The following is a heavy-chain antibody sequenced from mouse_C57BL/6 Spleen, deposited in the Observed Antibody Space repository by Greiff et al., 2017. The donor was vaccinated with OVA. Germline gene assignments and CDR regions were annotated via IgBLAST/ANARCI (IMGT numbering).Heavy chain of an antibody. V-gene: IGHV1-55*01. J-gene: IGHJ4*01. CDR2: IYPGSGST. D-gene: IGHD1-1*01. CDR3: ARKNYCSSSSRDN. CDR1: GYTFTSYW. Sequence: QVQLQQPGAELVKPGASVKMSCKASGYTFTSYWITWVKQRPGQGLEWIGDIYPGSGSTNYNEKFKSKATLTVDTSSSTAYMQLSSLTSEDSAVYYSARKNYCSSSSRDNWGQGTSVTVSS.